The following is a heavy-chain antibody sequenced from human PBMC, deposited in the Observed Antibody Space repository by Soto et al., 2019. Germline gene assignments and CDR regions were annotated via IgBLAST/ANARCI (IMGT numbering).Heavy chain of an antibody. CDR1: GFSLGTSGEG. D-gene: IGHD1-7*01. CDR3: AHRKRTITVATYFDY. V-gene: IGHV2-5*02. CDR2: LYWDGDK. J-gene: IGHJ4*02. Sequence: QITLRESGPTLVKPTQTLTLTCTFSGFSLGTSGEGVGWIRQPPRKALEWLATLYWDGDKRYSPSLRSRLTLSKATSESQVVLTMTNMDAADTATYFCAHRKRTITVATYFDYWGLGSLVTVSS.